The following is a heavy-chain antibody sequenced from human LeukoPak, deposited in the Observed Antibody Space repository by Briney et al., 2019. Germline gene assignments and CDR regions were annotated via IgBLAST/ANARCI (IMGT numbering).Heavy chain of an antibody. J-gene: IGHJ4*02. V-gene: IGHV3-21*01. CDR2: ISSSSSYI. CDR3: ARDYYGSGSYLASHFDY. Sequence: PGGSLRLSCAASGFTFSSYSMNWVRRAPGKGLEWVSSISSSSSYIYYADSVKGRFTISRDNAKNSLYLQMNSLRAEDTAVYYCARDYYGSGSYLASHFDYWGQGTLVTVSS. CDR1: GFTFSSYS. D-gene: IGHD3-10*01.